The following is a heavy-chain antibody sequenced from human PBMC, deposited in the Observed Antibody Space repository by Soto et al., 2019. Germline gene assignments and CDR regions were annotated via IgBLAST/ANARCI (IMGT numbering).Heavy chain of an antibody. CDR2: IYSGGST. CDR3: ARDTFNT. Sequence: EVQLVESGGGLIQPGESLRLSCAASGFTVSSSYMIWVRQAPGKGLEWVSVIYSGGSTYYADSVKGRFTISRDNSKNTLYLQMNSLRAEDTDVYYCARDTFNTWGQGTMVTVSS. V-gene: IGHV3-53*01. J-gene: IGHJ3*02. CDR1: GFTVSSSY.